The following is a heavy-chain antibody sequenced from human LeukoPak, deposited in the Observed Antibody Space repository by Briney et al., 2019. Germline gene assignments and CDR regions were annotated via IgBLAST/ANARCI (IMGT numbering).Heavy chain of an antibody. Sequence: PGGSLRLSCAASGLTFNDYSMSWIRQAPGKGLEWVSYINSRGKTIYYADSVKGRFTISRDNAKSSLYLQMNSLRAEDTAVYYCAKDVWYSSGWYNAFDIWGQGTMVTVSS. J-gene: IGHJ3*02. V-gene: IGHV3-11*01. D-gene: IGHD6-19*01. CDR3: AKDVWYSSGWYNAFDI. CDR2: INSRGKTI. CDR1: GLTFNDYS.